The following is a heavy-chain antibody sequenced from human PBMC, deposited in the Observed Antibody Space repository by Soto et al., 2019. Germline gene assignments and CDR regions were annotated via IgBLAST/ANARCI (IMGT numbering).Heavy chain of an antibody. D-gene: IGHD3-10*01. J-gene: IGHJ5*02. CDR3: AHSRTYGSGNSVLFDP. CDR2: IYWDDDN. CDR1: GFSLSTNGVG. V-gene: IGHV2-5*02. Sequence: QITFKESGPTLVKPTQTLTLTCTFSGFSLSTNGVGVGWIRQPPGKALEWLALIYWDDDNRYSPSLKSRLTIHKDTPQSQVVLTMTTMDPVDSATYYCAHSRTYGSGNSVLFDPWGQGTLVTVSS.